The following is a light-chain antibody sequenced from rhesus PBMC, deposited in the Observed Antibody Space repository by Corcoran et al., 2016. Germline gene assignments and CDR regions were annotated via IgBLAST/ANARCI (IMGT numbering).Light chain of an antibody. J-gene: IGKJ4*01. Sequence: DIQMTQSPSSLSVSVGDKLTSTCRASQGISSRLAWYQQKPGKALKLLIDKASSLQSGVPSRFSGIGSGTDFTLTISSLQPEDFATYYCQHGYGTPLTFGGGTKVELK. CDR3: QHGYGTPLT. CDR2: KAS. V-gene: IGKV1-18*01. CDR1: QGISSR.